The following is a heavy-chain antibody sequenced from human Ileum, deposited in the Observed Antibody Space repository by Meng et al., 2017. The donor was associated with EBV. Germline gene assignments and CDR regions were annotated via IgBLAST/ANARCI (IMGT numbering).Heavy chain of an antibody. V-gene: IGHV4-61*01. J-gene: IGHJ4*02. CDR1: GGPVSRDSYP. Sequence: GQLPEPGPGRGKPSETLSLPCSVSGGPVSRDSYPWSWIRQSPGRGLEWIGHTYGSDINYGPSFQSRVTISIDTAKNQLFLKRTSVTAADTAMYYCAYYRVGRGGVGSWGQGTLVTVSS. CDR2: TYGSDI. CDR3: AYYRVGRGGVGS. D-gene: IGHD3-16*01.